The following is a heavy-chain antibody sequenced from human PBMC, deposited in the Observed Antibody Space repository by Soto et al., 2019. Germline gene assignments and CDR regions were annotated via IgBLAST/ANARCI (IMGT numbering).Heavy chain of an antibody. D-gene: IGHD3-10*01. J-gene: IGHJ6*03. CDR2: IYYSGST. CDR3: ARLLWDYYYMDV. Sequence: SETLSLTCTVSGGSISSYYWIWIRQPPGKGLEWIGYIYYSGSTNYNPSLKSRVTISVDTSKNQFSLKLSSVTAADTAVYYCARLLWDYYYMDVWGKGTTVTVSS. CDR1: GGSISSYY. V-gene: IGHV4-59*08.